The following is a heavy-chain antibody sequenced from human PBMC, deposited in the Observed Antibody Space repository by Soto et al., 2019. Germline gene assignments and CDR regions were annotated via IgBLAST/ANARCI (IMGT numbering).Heavy chain of an antibody. J-gene: IGHJ6*02. V-gene: IGHV4-4*02. CDR3: ARGRAAAGDYYYYGMDV. Sequence: SETLSLTCAVSGGSISSSNWWSWVRQPPGKGLEWIGEIYHSGSTNYNPSLKSRVTISVDKSKNQFSLKLSSVPAADTAVYYCARGRAAAGDYYYYGMDVWGQGTTVTVSS. CDR2: IYHSGST. D-gene: IGHD6-13*01. CDR1: GGSISSSNW.